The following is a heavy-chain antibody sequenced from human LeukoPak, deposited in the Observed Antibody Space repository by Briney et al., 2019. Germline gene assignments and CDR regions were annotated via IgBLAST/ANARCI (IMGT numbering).Heavy chain of an antibody. CDR3: ARGGDYDTSDYYYVHAFDI. CDR2: IYSSEST. J-gene: IGHJ3*02. Sequence: SETLSLTCTVSGGSISGYYWNWIRQPPGKGLEWIGHIYSSESTSYNPSLKSRVTTSVDTSKKQISLRLSSVTAADTAIYYCARGGDYDTSDYYYVHAFDIWGQGTMVSVSS. D-gene: IGHD3-22*01. V-gene: IGHV4-59*01. CDR1: GGSISGYY.